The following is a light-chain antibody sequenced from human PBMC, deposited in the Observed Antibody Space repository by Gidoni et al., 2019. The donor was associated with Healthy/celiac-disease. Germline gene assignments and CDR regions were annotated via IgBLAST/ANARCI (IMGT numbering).Light chain of an antibody. CDR2: LGS. CDR3: MQALQTPLT. Sequence: DMVMTQSPLPLPVTPGEPASISCRSSQSRLHSNGYNYLDWYLQKPGQSPQLLIYLGSNRASGVPYRFSGSGSGTDFTLKISRVEAEDVGVYYCMQALQTPLTFGGGTKVEIK. V-gene: IGKV2-28*01. J-gene: IGKJ4*01. CDR1: QSRLHSNGYNY.